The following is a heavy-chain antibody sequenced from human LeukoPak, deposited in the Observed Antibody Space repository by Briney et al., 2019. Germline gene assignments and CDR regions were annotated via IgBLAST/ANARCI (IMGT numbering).Heavy chain of an antibody. CDR1: GFIFSDFY. CDR2: ISSSGPTI. D-gene: IGHD6-13*01. V-gene: IGHV3-11*01. Sequence: GGSLRLSCAASGFIFSDFYMGWIRQAPGKGLEWISYISSSGPTIYYADSMKGRFTISRDNAKDSLYLQMNSLRAEDTAVYYCARSGSSWAPFDYWGQGTLVTVSS. CDR3: ARSGSSWAPFDY. J-gene: IGHJ4*02.